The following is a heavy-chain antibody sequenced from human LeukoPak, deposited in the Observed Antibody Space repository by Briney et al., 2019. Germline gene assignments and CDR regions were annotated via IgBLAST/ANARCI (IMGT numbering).Heavy chain of an antibody. V-gene: IGHV3-30*18. D-gene: IGHD6-13*01. Sequence: GGSLRLSCAASGFTFSSYGMHWVRQAPGKGLEWVAVISYDGSNKYYADSVKGRFTISRDNSKNTLYLQMNSLRADDTAVYYCAKDRTSWYFFDYWGQGTLVTVSS. J-gene: IGHJ4*02. CDR2: ISYDGSNK. CDR3: AKDRTSWYFFDY. CDR1: GFTFSSYG.